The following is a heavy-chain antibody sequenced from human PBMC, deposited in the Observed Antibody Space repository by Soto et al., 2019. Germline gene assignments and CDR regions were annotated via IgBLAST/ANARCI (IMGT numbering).Heavy chain of an antibody. Sequence: PSETLSLTCTVSVGSINSAGYYLSWIRQHPGKGLEWIGHIYYSWSTYYNPSLKSRVTISIDTSKNQFSLKLSSVTAADTAVYYCARVQTIFGIITVFDYWGQGTMVTVSS. CDR3: ARVQTIFGIITVFDY. CDR2: IYYSWST. J-gene: IGHJ4*02. CDR1: VGSINSAGYY. D-gene: IGHD3-3*01. V-gene: IGHV4-31*03.